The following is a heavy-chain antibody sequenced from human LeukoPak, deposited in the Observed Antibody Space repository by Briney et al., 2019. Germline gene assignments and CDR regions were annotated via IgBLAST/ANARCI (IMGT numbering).Heavy chain of an antibody. V-gene: IGHV1-2*02. CDR1: GYTFTGYY. CDR2: INPYSGDT. D-gene: IGHD2-8*02. CDR3: ARDAEGHRRVLRSTGSCPD. J-gene: IGHJ4*02. Sequence: ASVEVACKASGYTFTGYYVHWVRQAPGQGLEWMGWINPYSGDTNYAKNFQGRVTMTRDTSTSTAYMELSRLTSDDTAVYYCARDAEGHRRVLRSTGSCPDWGQGTLVTVSS.